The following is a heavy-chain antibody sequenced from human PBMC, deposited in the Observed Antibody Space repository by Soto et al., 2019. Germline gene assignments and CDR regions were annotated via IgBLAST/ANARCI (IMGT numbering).Heavy chain of an antibody. Sequence: SETLSLTCTVSGGSISSYYWSWIRQPQGKGLEWIGYIYYSGSTNYNPSLKSRVTISVDTSKNQFSLKLSSVTAAATAVYYCARAMATIDLDYWGQGTLVAVSS. CDR1: GGSISSYY. CDR2: IYYSGST. J-gene: IGHJ4*02. D-gene: IGHD5-12*01. V-gene: IGHV4-59*01. CDR3: ARAMATIDLDY.